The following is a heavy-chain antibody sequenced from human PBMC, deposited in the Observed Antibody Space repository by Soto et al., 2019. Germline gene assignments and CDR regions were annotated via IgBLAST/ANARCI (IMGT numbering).Heavy chain of an antibody. V-gene: IGHV1-2*02. D-gene: IGHD6-13*01. Sequence: AAVTVSCKASGYTLSDYDMQWVRPAPSQVLEWMGWINPNNGDPNYAQKFQGRVTMTRDTSINTAYMELRWLRTEDTAVYYCTREGGGIAAAGAGNAAFDSWGQGTKVPFSS. CDR2: INPNNGDP. J-gene: IGHJ3*02. CDR3: TREGGGIAAAGAGNAAFDS. CDR1: GYTLSDYD.